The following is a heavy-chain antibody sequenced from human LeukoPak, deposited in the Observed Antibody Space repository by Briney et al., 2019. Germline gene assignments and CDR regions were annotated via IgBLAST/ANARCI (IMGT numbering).Heavy chain of an antibody. J-gene: IGHJ4*02. V-gene: IGHV3-7*01. CDR2: IKQDGSEK. CDR1: GFTFSSYW. Sequence: GGSLRVSCAASGFTFSSYWMSWVRQAPGKGLEWVANIKQDGSEKYYVDSVKGRFTISRDNAKNSLYLQMNSLRAEDTAVYYCARVSSSAIFDYWGQGTLVTVSS. D-gene: IGHD6-6*01. CDR3: ARVSSSAIFDY.